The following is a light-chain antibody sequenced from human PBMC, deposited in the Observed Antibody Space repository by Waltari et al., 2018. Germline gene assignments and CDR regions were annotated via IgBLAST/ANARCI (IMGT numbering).Light chain of an antibody. Sequence: QSALTQPRSVSGSPGQSVTISCTGTSSDVGSYDYVSWYQQHPGKAPKVMIYDVNKRPVGGPDRFSGAKSGNTAALTIAGLQAEDEAEYYCCSYGGSYYVLGTGTEVTVL. CDR1: SSDVGSYDY. CDR2: DVN. J-gene: IGLJ1*01. V-gene: IGLV2-11*01. CDR3: CSYGGSYYV.